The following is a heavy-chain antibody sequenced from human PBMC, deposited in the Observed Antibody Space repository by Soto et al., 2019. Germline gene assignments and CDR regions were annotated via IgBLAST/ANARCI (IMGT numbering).Heavy chain of an antibody. J-gene: IGHJ5*02. CDR1: GDSISKYY. V-gene: IGHV4-59*05. CDR3: ARGGFWSGSFNWFDP. D-gene: IGHD3-3*01. Sequence: SETLSLTCTVSGDSISKYYWSWIRQPPGKGLEWIGYIYYTESPSYSETTTYNPSLKSRVTISVDTAHNQFSRRLTSVTSADTAVYYCARGGFWSGSFNWFDPWRQGTLVTVS. CDR2: IYYTESPSY.